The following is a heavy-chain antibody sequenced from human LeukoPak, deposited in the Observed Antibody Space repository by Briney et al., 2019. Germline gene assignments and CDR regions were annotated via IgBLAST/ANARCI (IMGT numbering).Heavy chain of an antibody. CDR3: ARDRGSRGMDV. Sequence: SETLSLTCSVSGGSISSGVYYWTWIRQHPGGGLEWIGFVYYSGNTYYNPSLKSRVTISVDTSKNQFSLKVSSMTAADTAVYYCARDRGSRGMDVWGQGTTVTVSS. J-gene: IGHJ6*02. CDR2: VYYSGNT. V-gene: IGHV4-31*03. D-gene: IGHD1-1*01. CDR1: GGSISSGVYY.